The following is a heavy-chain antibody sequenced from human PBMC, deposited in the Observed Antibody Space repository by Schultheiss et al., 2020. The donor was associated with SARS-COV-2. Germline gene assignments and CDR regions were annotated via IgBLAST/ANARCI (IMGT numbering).Heavy chain of an antibody. CDR1: GGSISTYY. Sequence: SETLSLTCSVSGGSISTYYWSWIRQPPGKGLEWIGYVYYSGYTNYNPSLKSRVTISVDTSKNQFSLKLSSVTAADTAVYYCARGGAYGSGSYFDYWGQGTLVTVSS. D-gene: IGHD3-10*01. J-gene: IGHJ4*02. V-gene: IGHV4-59*01. CDR2: VYYSGYT. CDR3: ARGGAYGSGSYFDY.